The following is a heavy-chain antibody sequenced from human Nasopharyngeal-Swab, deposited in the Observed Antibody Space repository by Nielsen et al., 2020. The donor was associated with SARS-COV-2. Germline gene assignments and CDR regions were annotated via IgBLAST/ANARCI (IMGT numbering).Heavy chain of an antibody. CDR2: ISSSGSTI. D-gene: IGHD1-26*01. V-gene: IGHV3-11*04. CDR3: ARVLGDYGDS. J-gene: IGHJ4*02. Sequence: GESLKISCAASGFTFSDYYMSWIRQAPGKGLEWVSYISSSGSTIYYADSVKGRFTISRDNSKNTLYLQMNSLRAEDTAVYYCARVLGDYGDSWGQGTLVTVSS. CDR1: GFTFSDYY.